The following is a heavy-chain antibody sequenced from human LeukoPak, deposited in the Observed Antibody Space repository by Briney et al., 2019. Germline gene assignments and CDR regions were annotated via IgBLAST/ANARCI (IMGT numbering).Heavy chain of an antibody. CDR1: GFSFSSYA. Sequence: PGGSLRLSCAASGFSFSSYAMHWVRQAPGKGLEWVAVIWYDGSNQYYADSVRGRFTISRDNAKNSLYLQMNSLRAEDTAVYYCAREEGASYYYDSSGTADYWGQGTLVTVSS. CDR2: IWYDGSNQ. V-gene: IGHV3-33*01. J-gene: IGHJ4*02. D-gene: IGHD3-22*01. CDR3: AREEGASYYYDSSGTADY.